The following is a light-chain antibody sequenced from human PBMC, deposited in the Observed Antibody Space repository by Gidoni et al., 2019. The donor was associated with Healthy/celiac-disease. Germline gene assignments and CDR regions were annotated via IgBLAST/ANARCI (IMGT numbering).Light chain of an antibody. CDR2: EVS. CDR1: SSDVGGYNY. J-gene: IGLJ2*01. V-gene: IGLV2-14*01. CDR3: SSYTSSSTLV. Sequence: QSALTQPASVSGSPGQSITISCTGTSSDVGGYNYVSWYQQHPGKAPKLMIYEVSNCPSGVSNSFSGSKYGKTASLTISGLKAEDEADYYCSSYTSSSTLVFGGGTKLTVL.